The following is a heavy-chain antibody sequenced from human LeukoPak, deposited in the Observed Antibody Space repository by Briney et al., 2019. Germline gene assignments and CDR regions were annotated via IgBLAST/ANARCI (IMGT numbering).Heavy chain of an antibody. CDR2: IYYSGST. J-gene: IGHJ6*03. D-gene: IGHD2-15*01. V-gene: IGHV4-59*01. CDR3: ARSVEGYCRGGSCYYYSYYMDV. CDR1: GGSISSYY. Sequence: PSETLSLTCTVSGGSISSYYWSWIRQPPGKGLEWIGYIYYSGSTNYNPSPKSRVTISVDTSKIQFSLKLSSVTAADTAVYYCARSVEGYCRGGSCYYYSYYMDVWGKGTTVTVSS.